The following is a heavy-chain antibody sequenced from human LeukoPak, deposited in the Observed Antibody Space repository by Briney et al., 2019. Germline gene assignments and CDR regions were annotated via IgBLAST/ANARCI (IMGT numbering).Heavy chain of an antibody. CDR3: ARDARGWSGFDY. D-gene: IGHD3-3*01. V-gene: IGHV4-4*07. CDR1: GGSISSYY. J-gene: IGHJ4*02. CDR2: IYTTGNT. Sequence: SQTLSLTCSVSGGSISSYYWSWIRQPAGKGREWIGRIYTTGNTDYNPSLKSRVTMSVDTSKNQFSLNLSSVTAADTAVYYCARDARGWSGFDYWGQGTLVTVSS.